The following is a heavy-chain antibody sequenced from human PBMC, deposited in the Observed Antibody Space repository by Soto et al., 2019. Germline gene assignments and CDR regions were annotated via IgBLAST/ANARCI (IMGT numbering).Heavy chain of an antibody. V-gene: IGHV1-8*01. Sequence: GASVKVSCKASGYTFTSYDINWVRQATGQGLEWMGWMNPNSGNTGYAQKFQGRVTMTRNTSICTAYMELSSLRSEDTAVYYCASSDGWMGRRAFDIWGQGTMVTVSS. CDR2: MNPNSGNT. J-gene: IGHJ3*02. D-gene: IGHD6-19*01. CDR3: ASSDGWMGRRAFDI. CDR1: GYTFTSYD.